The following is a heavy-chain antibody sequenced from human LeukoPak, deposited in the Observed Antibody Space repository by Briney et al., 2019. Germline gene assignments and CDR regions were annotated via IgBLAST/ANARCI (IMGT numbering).Heavy chain of an antibody. V-gene: IGHV3-21*01. J-gene: IGHJ4*02. Sequence: KSGGSLRLSCAASGFTFSTYNMNWVRQAPGKGLEWVSSITSSSSYTFYADSVKGRFTISRDNAKNSLYLQMNSLRAEDTAVYYCARDGYYDFWSGQTFSDYWGQGTLVTVSS. D-gene: IGHD3-3*01. CDR3: ARDGYYDFWSGQTFSDY. CDR1: GFTFSTYN. CDR2: ITSSSSYT.